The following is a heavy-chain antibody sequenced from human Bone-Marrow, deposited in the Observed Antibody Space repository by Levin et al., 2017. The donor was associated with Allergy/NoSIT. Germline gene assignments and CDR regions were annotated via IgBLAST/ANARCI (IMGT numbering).Heavy chain of an antibody. CDR2: MNPNSGYT. CDR1: GYTFTNYD. V-gene: IGHV1-8*01. Sequence: GESLKISCKTSGYTFTNYDINWVRQATGQGPEWMGYMNPNSGYTVYAQRFQGRVTMTRDTSINTAYMDLSSLTSEDTAVYYCARGGGLGGWSYSDYWGHGTLVTVSS. D-gene: IGHD6-19*01. J-gene: IGHJ4*01. CDR3: ARGGGLGGWSYSDY.